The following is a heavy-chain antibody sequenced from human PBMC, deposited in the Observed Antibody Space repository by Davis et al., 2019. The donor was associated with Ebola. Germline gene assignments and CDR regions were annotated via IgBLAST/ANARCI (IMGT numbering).Heavy chain of an antibody. Sequence: ASVKVSCKASGYTFGNYDINWVRQAPGQGLEWMGRISGYNGNANSAQRFQGRVTMTTDTSTGTAYMELTSLRPEDTAVYYCARALGDGYSPTPYFDYWGQGTLVTVSS. CDR1: GYTFGNYD. V-gene: IGHV1-18*04. CDR2: ISGYNGNA. CDR3: ARALGDGYSPTPYFDY. J-gene: IGHJ4*02. D-gene: IGHD5-24*01.